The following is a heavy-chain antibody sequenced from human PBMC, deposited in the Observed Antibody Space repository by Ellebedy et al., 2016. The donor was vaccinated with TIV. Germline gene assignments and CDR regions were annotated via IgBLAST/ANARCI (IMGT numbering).Heavy chain of an antibody. D-gene: IGHD2-21*01. CDR3: ARDLGVSDY. V-gene: IGHV4-59*01. CDR1: GGSISSYY. Sequence: SETLSLXXTVSGGSISSYYWSWIRQPPGKGLEWFGYIYYSGSTNYNPSLKSRVTISVDTSKNQFSLKLSSVTAADTAVYYCARDLGVSDYWGQGTLVTVSS. J-gene: IGHJ4*02. CDR2: IYYSGST.